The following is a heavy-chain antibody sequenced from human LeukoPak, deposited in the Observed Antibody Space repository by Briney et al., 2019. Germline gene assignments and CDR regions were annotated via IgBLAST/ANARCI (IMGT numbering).Heavy chain of an antibody. D-gene: IGHD6-13*01. CDR1: GFTFRHYY. CDR2: ISSSGSTI. Sequence: GWSLRLSCAASGFTFRHYYLSWIRQAPGKGLEWVSYISSSGSTIYYADSVKGRFTISRDNAKNSLYLQMNSLRAEDTAVYYCARARIAAAGSYYFDYWGQGTLVTVSS. V-gene: IGHV3-11*01. J-gene: IGHJ4*02. CDR3: ARARIAAAGSYYFDY.